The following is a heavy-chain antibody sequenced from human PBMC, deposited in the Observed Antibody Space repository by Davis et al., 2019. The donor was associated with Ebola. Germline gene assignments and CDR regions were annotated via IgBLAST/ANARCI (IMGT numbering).Heavy chain of an antibody. V-gene: IGHV4-39*01. CDR3: ARQGWSGYSLRHWLDP. J-gene: IGHJ5*02. Sequence: SETLSLTCTVSGGSIISSSSYWGWIRQPPRKGLEWIGSIYYSGITYYNPSLKSRVTISVDTSKNQFSLKLRSVTAADTAVYYCARQGWSGYSLRHWLDPWGRGTLVTVFS. CDR2: IYYSGIT. CDR1: GGSIISSSSY. D-gene: IGHD3-3*01.